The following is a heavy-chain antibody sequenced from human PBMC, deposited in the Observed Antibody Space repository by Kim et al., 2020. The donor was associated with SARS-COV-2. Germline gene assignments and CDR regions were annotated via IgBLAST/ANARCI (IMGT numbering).Heavy chain of an antibody. CDR1: GYSFTSYW. J-gene: IGHJ3*02. CDR3: ARGIPPGSDAVGSGAFDI. CDR2: IYPGDSDT. Sequence: GESLKISCKGSGYSFTSYWIGWVRQMPGKGLEWMGIIYPGDSDTRYSPSFQGQVTISADKSISTAYLQWSSLKASDTAMYYCARGIPPGSDAVGSGAFDIWRQGTMVTVSS. V-gene: IGHV5-51*01. D-gene: IGHD5-12*01.